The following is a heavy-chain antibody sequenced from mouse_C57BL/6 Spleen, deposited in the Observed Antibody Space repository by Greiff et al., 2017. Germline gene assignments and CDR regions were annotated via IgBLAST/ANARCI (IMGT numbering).Heavy chain of an antibody. CDR3: AKNLYYGNYYARDY. Sequence: VQLQQSGPGLVQPSQSLSITCTVSGFSLTSYGVHWVRQSPGKGLEWLGVIWRGGSTDYTAAFMSRLSITKDNSKSQVFFKMNSLQADDTAIYYCAKNLYYGNYYARDYWGQGTSVTVSS. CDR1: GFSLTSYG. D-gene: IGHD2-1*01. J-gene: IGHJ4*01. CDR2: IWRGGST. V-gene: IGHV2-5*01.